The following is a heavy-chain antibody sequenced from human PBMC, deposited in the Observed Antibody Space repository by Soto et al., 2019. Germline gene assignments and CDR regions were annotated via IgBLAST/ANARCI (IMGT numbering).Heavy chain of an antibody. CDR2: INPDGGTT. J-gene: IGHJ4*02. CDR3: VTLIGAENLRDY. CDR1: GYSFTDYF. V-gene: IGHV1-46*01. Sequence: QVQLVQSGAEVKRPGASVKVSCKTSGYSFTDYFVHWVRQAPGQGPEWMGIINPDGGTTGYAQKFQGRLTMTSDTSTSTLYMEMRSLRSDDTAIYYCVTLIGAENLRDYWGQGTLVTVSS. D-gene: IGHD3-3*01.